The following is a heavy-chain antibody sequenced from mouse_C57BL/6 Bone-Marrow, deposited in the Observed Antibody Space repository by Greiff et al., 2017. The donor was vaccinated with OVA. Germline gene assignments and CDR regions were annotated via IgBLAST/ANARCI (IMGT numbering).Heavy chain of an antibody. CDR3: ASRDNDYDGGYFDV. Sequence: QVQLKQPGAELVMPGASVKLSCKASGYTFTSYWMHWVKQRPGQGLEWIGEIDPSDSYTNYNQKFKGKSTLTVDKSSSTAYMQLSSLTSEDSAVYYCASRDNDYDGGYFDVWGTGTTVTVSS. CDR1: GYTFTSYW. V-gene: IGHV1-69*01. D-gene: IGHD2-4*01. J-gene: IGHJ1*03. CDR2: IDPSDSYT.